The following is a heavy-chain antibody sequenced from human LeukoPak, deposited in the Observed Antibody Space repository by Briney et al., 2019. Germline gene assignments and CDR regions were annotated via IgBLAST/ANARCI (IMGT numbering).Heavy chain of an antibody. CDR1: GFTVSSNY. J-gene: IGHJ6*04. CDR3: AKAPPDKWEYYYGMDV. D-gene: IGHD1-26*01. V-gene: IGHV3-53*01. CDR2: IYSGGST. Sequence: GGSLRLSCAASGFTVSSNYMSWVRQAPGKGLEWVSVIYSGGSTYYADSVKGRFTISRDNSKSTLYLQMNSLRAEDTAVYYCAKAPPDKWEYYYGMDVWGKGTTVAVSS.